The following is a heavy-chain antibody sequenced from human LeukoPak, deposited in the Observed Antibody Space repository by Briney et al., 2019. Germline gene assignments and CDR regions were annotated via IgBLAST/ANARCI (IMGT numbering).Heavy chain of an antibody. CDR3: ARRAYYDTSGYYPTSGYFDL. D-gene: IGHD3-22*01. V-gene: IGHV4-4*08. CDR1: GGSIFSYY. Sequence: PSETLSLTCTASGGSIFSYYWNWIRQPPGKGLEWIGYIYPNGITSYNPSLRSRGTIPIATSKNQFSLRLRSVTAADTAIYYCARRAYYDTSGYYPTSGYFDLWGRGTLVTVSS. J-gene: IGHJ2*01. CDR2: IYPNGIT.